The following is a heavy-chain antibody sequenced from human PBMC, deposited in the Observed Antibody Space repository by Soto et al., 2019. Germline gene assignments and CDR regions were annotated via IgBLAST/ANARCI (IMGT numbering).Heavy chain of an antibody. CDR3: ARENSRSSPRLFQH. Sequence: PGGPRSLSFVASGFIFSDYAMHWDRQDPCKGLEWVALISPSGTNQYYAASAKGRFTISRDNSKNTLYLQMNRLRPEDTGLYYCARENSRSSPRLFQHWGHGTVLTASS. CDR1: GFIFSDYA. J-gene: IGHJ1*01. V-gene: IGHV3-30-3*01. CDR2: ISPSGTNQ. D-gene: IGHD6-6*01.